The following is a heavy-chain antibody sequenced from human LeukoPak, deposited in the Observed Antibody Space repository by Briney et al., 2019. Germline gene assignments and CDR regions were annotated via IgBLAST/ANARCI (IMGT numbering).Heavy chain of an antibody. V-gene: IGHV3-7*01. CDR3: ARVSSSGWDYYYYYYMDV. J-gene: IGHJ6*03. D-gene: IGHD6-19*01. CDR1: GFIFTSYW. CDR2: ITQDGSEK. Sequence: GGSLRLSCAASGFIFTSYWMTWVRQAPGKGLEWVANITQDGSEKYYVDSVKGRFTISRDNAKNSLYLQMNSLRADDTAVYYCARVSSSGWDYYYYYYMDVWGKGTTVTVSS.